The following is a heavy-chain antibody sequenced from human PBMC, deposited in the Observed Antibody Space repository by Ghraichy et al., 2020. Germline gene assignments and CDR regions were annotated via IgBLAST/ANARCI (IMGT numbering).Heavy chain of an antibody. CDR3: AKAVTPGWFDP. CDR2: ISYDGSNK. Sequence: GGSLRLSCAASGFTFSSYGMHWVRQAPGKGLEWVAVISYDGSNKYYADSVKGRFTISRDNSKNTLYLQMNSLRAEDTAVYYCAKAVTPGWFDPWGQGTLVTVSS. D-gene: IGHD4-17*01. V-gene: IGHV3-30*18. J-gene: IGHJ5*02. CDR1: GFTFSSYG.